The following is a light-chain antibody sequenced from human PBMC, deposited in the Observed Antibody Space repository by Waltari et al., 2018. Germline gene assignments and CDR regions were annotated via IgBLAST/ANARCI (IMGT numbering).Light chain of an antibody. J-gene: IGLJ1*01. V-gene: IGLV3-21*04. CDR2: DDS. CDR1: NIGSKS. CDR3: QVWDRSSEQYV. Sequence: SHVLTQPPSVSMAPGRTATITCGGDNIGSKSVNWYQQKPGQAHVLVIYDDSDRPSGIPERFSGSNSGNTATLTISRVEAGDEADYYCQVWDRSSEQYVFGTGTTVTVL.